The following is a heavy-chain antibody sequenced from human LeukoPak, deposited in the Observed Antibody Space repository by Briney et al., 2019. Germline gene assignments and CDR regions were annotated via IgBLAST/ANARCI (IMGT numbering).Heavy chain of an antibody. J-gene: IGHJ6*02. V-gene: IGHV4-34*01. CDR2: INHSGST. D-gene: IGHD2-15*01. CDR1: GGSFSGYY. CDR3: ARHRIEGYYGMDV. Sequence: SETLSLTCAVYGGSFSGYYWSWTRQPPGKGLEWIGEINHSGSTNYNPSLKSRVTISVDTSKNQFSLKLSSVTAADTAVYYCARHRIEGYYGMDVWGQGTTVTVSS.